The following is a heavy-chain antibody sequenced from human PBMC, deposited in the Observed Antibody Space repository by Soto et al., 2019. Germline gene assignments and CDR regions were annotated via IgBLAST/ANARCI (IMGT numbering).Heavy chain of an antibody. CDR1: GGSFSGYY. Sequence: SETLSLSCAVYGGSFSGYYWSWIRQPPGKGLEWIGEINHSGSTNYNPSLKSRVTISVDTSKNQFSLKLSCVTAAGTAVYYCAMGRTQYSYGCGRYGWFDPLGEGTLV. J-gene: IGHJ5*02. D-gene: IGHD3-10*01. CDR3: AMGRTQYSYGCGRYGWFDP. CDR2: INHSGST. V-gene: IGHV4-34*01.